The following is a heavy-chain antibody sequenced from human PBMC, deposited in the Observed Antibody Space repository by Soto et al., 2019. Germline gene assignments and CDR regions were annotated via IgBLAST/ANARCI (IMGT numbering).Heavy chain of an antibody. CDR3: ARVSTPLRYFDWSTINYFDY. V-gene: IGHV1-8*01. CDR1: GYTFTSYD. Sequence: GASVKVSCKASGYTFTSYDINWVRQATGQGLEWMGWMNPNSGNTGYAQKFQGRVTTTRNTSISTAYMELSSLRSEDTAVYYCARVSTPLRYFDWSTINYFDYWGKGTLVTVSS. D-gene: IGHD3-9*01. CDR2: MNPNSGNT. J-gene: IGHJ4*02.